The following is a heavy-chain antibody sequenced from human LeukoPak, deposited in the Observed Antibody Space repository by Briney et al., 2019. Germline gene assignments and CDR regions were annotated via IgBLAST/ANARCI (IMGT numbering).Heavy chain of an antibody. V-gene: IGHV3-64D*06. D-gene: IGHD3-10*01. Sequence: QSAGTLRLSCSASGVTFSSYAMHWVRQAPEKGLEYVSAISSNGGSTYYADSVKGRFTISRDNSKNTLYLQMSSLRAEDTAVYYCVKSQFGEPYFDYWGQGTLVTVSS. CDR3: VKSQFGEPYFDY. CDR2: ISSNGGST. J-gene: IGHJ4*02. CDR1: GVTFSSYA.